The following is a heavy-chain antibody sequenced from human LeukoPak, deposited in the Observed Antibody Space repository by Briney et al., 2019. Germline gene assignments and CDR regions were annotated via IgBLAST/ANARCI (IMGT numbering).Heavy chain of an antibody. CDR3: AKFLSRVPATIDY. V-gene: IGHV1-69-2*01. CDR2: VDPEDGET. J-gene: IGHJ4*02. Sequence: ASVKVSCKVSGYTFTDYYMHWVQQAPGKGLEWMGLVDPEDGETIYAEKFQGRVTITADTSTDTAYMELSSLRSEDTAVYYCAKFLSRVPATIDYWGQGTLVTVSS. D-gene: IGHD2-2*01. CDR1: GYTFTDYY.